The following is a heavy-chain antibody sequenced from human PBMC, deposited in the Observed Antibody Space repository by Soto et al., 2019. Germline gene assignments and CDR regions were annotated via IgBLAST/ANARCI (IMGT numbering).Heavy chain of an antibody. V-gene: IGHV1-69*12. CDR2: IIPIFGTA. CDR3: ARDGRDGYKSYYYYYYGMDV. J-gene: IGHJ6*02. D-gene: IGHD5-12*01. CDR1: GGTFSSYA. Sequence: QVQLVQSGAEVKKPGSSVKVSCKASGGTFSSYAISWVRQAPGQGLEWMGGIIPIFGTANYAQKFQGRVTITADESTSTXYXXLSSLRSEDTAVYYCARDGRDGYKSYYYYYYGMDVWGQGTTVTVSS.